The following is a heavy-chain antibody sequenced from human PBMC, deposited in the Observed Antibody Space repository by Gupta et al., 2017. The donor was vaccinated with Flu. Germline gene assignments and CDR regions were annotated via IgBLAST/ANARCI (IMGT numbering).Heavy chain of an antibody. Sequence: EVQLVESGGGLVKPGGSLRLSCAVSGFTFSNAWMSWVRQAPGKGLEWVGRIKSKTDGGTTDYAAPVKGRFTISRDDSKNTLYLHMNSLKTEDTAVYYCTTPYYYDSSTYYPDFWGQGTLVTVSS. J-gene: IGHJ4*02. CDR1: GFTFSNAW. V-gene: IGHV3-15*01. D-gene: IGHD3-22*01. CDR3: TTPYYYDSSTYYPDF. CDR2: IKSKTDGGTT.